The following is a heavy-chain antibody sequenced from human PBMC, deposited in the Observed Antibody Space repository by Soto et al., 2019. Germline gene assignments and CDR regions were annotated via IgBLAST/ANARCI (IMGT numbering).Heavy chain of an antibody. CDR2: IYYRGSA. V-gene: IGHV4-59*08. CDR3: ASYYDSSGYYAYYFDY. CDR1: GGSISSYY. Sequence: PSETLSLTCTVSGGSISSYYWSWIRQPPGKGLEWIGYIYYRGSANNNPSLKSRLTISVDTSKNQFSLKLSSVTAADTAVYYCASYYDSSGYYAYYFDYWGQGTLVTVSS. D-gene: IGHD3-22*01. J-gene: IGHJ4*02.